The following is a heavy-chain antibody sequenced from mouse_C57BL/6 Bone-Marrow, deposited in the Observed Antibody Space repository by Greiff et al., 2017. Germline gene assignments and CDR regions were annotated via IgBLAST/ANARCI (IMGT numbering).Heavy chain of an antibody. D-gene: IGHD1-1*01. CDR2: IYPRSGNT. J-gene: IGHJ3*01. CDR3: ARDITTVARFAY. Sequence: VQLQESGAELARPGASVKLSCKASGYTFTSYGISWVKQRTGQGLEWIGEIYPRSGNTNYNEKFKGKATLTADKSSSTTYMEIRGLTSEDSAVYFCARDITTVARFAYWGQGTLVTVSA. CDR1: GYTFTSYG. V-gene: IGHV1-81*01.